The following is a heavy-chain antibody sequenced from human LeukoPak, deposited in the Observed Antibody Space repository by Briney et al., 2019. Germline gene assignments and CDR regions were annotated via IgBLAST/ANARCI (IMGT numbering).Heavy chain of an antibody. CDR3: AGNYDSSGYYYMDDAFDI. D-gene: IGHD3-22*01. CDR1: GFTFSSYA. CDR2: ISGSGGST. V-gene: IGHV3-23*01. Sequence: AGGSLRLSCAASGFTFSSYAMSWVRQAPGKGLEWVSAISGSGGSTYYADSVKGRFTISRDNSKNTLYLQMNSLRAGDTAVYYCAGNYDSSGYYYMDDAFDIWGQGTMVTVSS. J-gene: IGHJ3*02.